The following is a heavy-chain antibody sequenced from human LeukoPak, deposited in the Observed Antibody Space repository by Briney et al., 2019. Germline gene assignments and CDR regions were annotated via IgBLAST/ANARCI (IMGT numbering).Heavy chain of an antibody. CDR2: IIPIFGTA. D-gene: IGHD4-17*01. CDR1: GGTFSSYA. CDR3: ARSPLLLYGDYGYIEY. Sequence: SVKVSCKASGGTFSSYAISWVRQAPGQGLEWMGGIIPIFGTANYAQKFQGRVTITADESTSTAYMELSSLRSEDTAVYYCARSPLLLYGDYGYIEYWGQGTLVTVSS. J-gene: IGHJ4*02. V-gene: IGHV1-69*13.